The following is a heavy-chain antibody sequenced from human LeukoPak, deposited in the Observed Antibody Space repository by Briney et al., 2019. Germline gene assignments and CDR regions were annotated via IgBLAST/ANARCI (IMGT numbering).Heavy chain of an antibody. CDR2: ISAYNGNT. J-gene: IGHJ3*02. CDR1: GYTFTSYG. V-gene: IGHV1-18*01. CDR3: AREGISSGWYSDAFDI. D-gene: IGHD6-19*01. Sequence: ASVKVSCKASGYTFTSYGISWVRQAPGQGLEWMGWISAYNGNTNYAQKLQGRVTMTTDTPTSTAYMELRSLRSDDTAVYYCAREGISSGWYSDAFDIWGQGTMVTVSS.